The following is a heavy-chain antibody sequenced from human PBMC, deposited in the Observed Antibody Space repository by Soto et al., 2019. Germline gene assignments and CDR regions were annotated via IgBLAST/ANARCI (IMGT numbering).Heavy chain of an antibody. CDR1: GGPISSYY. Sequence: SETLSLTCTVSGGPISSYYWSWIRQPPGKGLEWIGYIYYSGSTNYNPSLKSRVTISVDTSKNQFSLKLSSVTAADTAVYYCARGSKKIAAAGPYYYYYGMDVWGQGTTVTVSS. J-gene: IGHJ6*02. CDR2: IYYSGST. CDR3: ARGSKKIAAAGPYYYYYGMDV. D-gene: IGHD6-13*01. V-gene: IGHV4-59*08.